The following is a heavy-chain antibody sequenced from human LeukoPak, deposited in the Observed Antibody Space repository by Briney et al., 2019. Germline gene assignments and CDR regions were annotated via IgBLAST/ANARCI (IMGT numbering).Heavy chain of an antibody. D-gene: IGHD1-26*01. CDR1: GFTFSDYY. CDR2: ISSSYSTI. V-gene: IGHV3-11*04. CDR3: ARGAGSYYGYFQS. J-gene: IGHJ1*01. Sequence: GGSLRLSCAASGFTFSDYYMNWVRQAPGKGLEWVSYISSSYSTIFYADSVKGRFTISRDNAKNSLYLQMNSLRAEDTAVYFCARGAGSYYGYFQSWGQGTLVTVSS.